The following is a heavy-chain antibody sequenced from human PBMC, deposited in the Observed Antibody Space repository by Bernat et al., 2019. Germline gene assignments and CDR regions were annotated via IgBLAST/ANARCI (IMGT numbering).Heavy chain of an antibody. CDR2: ISYDGSNK. CDR1: GFTFSTYA. V-gene: IGHV3-30-3*01. Sequence: QVQLVESGGGVVQPGRSLRLSCAASGFTFSTYAMHWVRQAPGKGLEWVAVISYDGSNKYYADSVKGRFTISRDNSKNTLYLQMNSLRAEDTAVYYCAGDGGNYYDSGGYPWGFDYWGQGTLVTVSS. D-gene: IGHD3-22*01. CDR3: AGDGGNYYDSGGYPWGFDY. J-gene: IGHJ4*02.